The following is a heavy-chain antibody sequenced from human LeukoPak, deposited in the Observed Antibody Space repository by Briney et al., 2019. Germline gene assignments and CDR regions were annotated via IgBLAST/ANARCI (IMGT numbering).Heavy chain of an antibody. Sequence: ASVKVSCKSSGYTFTDYYIHWVRQAPGQGLEWMGWINPNSGCTNSAQKFQCRVTMTKDTSISTAYMELSRLRSDDTAVYFCARAIAVVDYWGQGTLVTVSS. J-gene: IGHJ4*02. CDR3: ARAIAVVDY. CDR1: GYTFTDYY. CDR2: INPNSGCT. D-gene: IGHD6-19*01. V-gene: IGHV1-2*02.